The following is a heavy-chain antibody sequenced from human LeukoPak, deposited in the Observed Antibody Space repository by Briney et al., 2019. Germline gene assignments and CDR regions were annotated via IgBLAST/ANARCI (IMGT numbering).Heavy chain of an antibody. CDR2: ISGSGGST. V-gene: IGHV3-23*01. CDR1: GFTFSSYA. J-gene: IGHJ3*02. CDR3: AKLTCYYDSSGEGGNDAFDI. Sequence: GGSLRLSCAASGFTFSSYAMSWVRQAPGKGLEWVSAISGSGGSTYYADSVKGRFTISRDNSKNTLYLQMNSLRAEDTAVYYCAKLTCYYDSSGEGGNDAFDIWGQGTMVTVSS. D-gene: IGHD3-22*01.